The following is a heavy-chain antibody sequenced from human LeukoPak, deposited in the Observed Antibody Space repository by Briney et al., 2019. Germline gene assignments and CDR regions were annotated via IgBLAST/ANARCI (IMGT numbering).Heavy chain of an antibody. J-gene: IGHJ4*02. V-gene: IGHV3-23*01. CDR3: AKDLLGYCSGGSCYSAY. CDR2: LSGSGGST. D-gene: IGHD2-15*01. Sequence: GGSLRLSCAASGFTFSSSAMCWVRPAPGEGLERVSALSGSGGSTYYADSVKVRFTISRDNSKNTLYLQMNSLRAEDTAVYYCAKDLLGYCSGGSCYSAYWGQGTLVTVSS. CDR1: GFTFSSSA.